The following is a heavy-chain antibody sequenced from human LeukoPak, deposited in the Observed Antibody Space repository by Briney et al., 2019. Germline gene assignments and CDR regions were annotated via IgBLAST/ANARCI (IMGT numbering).Heavy chain of an antibody. Sequence: GGSLRLSCAASGFTVSSNYMSWVRQAQGKGLEWVSVIYSGGSTYYADSVKGRFTISRDNSKNTLYLQMNSLRAEDTAVYYCARDSWQDGTDYWGQGTLVTVSS. J-gene: IGHJ4*02. CDR3: ARDSWQDGTDY. CDR1: GFTVSSNY. CDR2: IYSGGST. D-gene: IGHD1-1*01. V-gene: IGHV3-53*01.